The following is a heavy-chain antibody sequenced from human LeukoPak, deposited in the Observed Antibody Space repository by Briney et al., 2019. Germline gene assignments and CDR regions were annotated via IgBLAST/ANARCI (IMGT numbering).Heavy chain of an antibody. D-gene: IGHD3-10*01. V-gene: IGHV4-59*08. CDR1: GGSISSYY. Sequence: SETLSLTCTVSGGSISSYYWSWIRQPPGKGLEWIGYIYYSGSTNYSPSLKSRVTISVDTSKNQFSLKLSSVTAADTAVYYCARLNGWFGELWPPNYYYYMDVWGKGTTVTVSS. CDR2: IYYSGST. J-gene: IGHJ6*03. CDR3: ARLNGWFGELWPPNYYYYMDV.